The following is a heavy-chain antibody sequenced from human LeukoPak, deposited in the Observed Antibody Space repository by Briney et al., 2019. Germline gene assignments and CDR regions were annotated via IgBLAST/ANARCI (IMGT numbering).Heavy chain of an antibody. CDR1: GYTFTTYY. J-gene: IGHJ5*02. V-gene: IGHV1-2*02. CDR3: ARDIDP. Sequence: GASVKVSCKASGYTFTTYYIHWVRQAPGQGLDWMGWIDPNSGGTKSAPKLQGRVTMTRDTSISTAYLELSRLTSEDTAVYYCARDIDPWGQGTLVTVSS. CDR2: IDPNSGGT.